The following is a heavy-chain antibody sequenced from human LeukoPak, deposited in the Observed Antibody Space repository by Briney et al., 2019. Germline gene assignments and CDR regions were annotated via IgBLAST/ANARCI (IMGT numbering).Heavy chain of an antibody. CDR1: GFTFSSYS. CDR3: ARVRGTYGHDAFDI. V-gene: IGHV3-21*01. J-gene: IGHJ3*02. D-gene: IGHD1-26*01. CDR2: ISSSSSYI. Sequence: KPGGSLRLSCAASGFTFSSYSMNWVRQAPGKGLEWVSSISSSSSYIYYADSVKGRFTISRDNAKNSLYLQMNSLRAEDTAVYYCARVRGTYGHDAFDIWGRGTMVTVSS.